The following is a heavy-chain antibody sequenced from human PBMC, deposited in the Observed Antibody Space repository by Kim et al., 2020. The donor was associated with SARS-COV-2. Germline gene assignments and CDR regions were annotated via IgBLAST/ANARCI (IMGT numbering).Heavy chain of an antibody. CDR1: GFIFTNAW. J-gene: IGHJ4*02. CDR2: IRRKSDGGTA. V-gene: IGHV3-15*01. CDR3: TTPGGSSFYD. Sequence: GGSLRLSCTASGFIFTNAWMSWVRQAPGKGLEWVGRIRRKSDGGTADYAAPFKGRFTISRDDSKNTRYLQMNSLQTEDTAVYYCTTPGGSSFYDWGQGTLVTVSS. D-gene: IGHD2-2*01.